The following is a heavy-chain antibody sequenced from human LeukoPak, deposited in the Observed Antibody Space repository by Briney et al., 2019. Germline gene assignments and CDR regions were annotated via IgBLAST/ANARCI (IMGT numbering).Heavy chain of an antibody. V-gene: IGHV4-39*01. D-gene: IGHD3-3*01. CDR3: ARLSYDFWSGYSFAQNYGMDV. J-gene: IGHJ6*02. CDR2: IYYGGNT. CDR1: GGSLIIRSYY. Sequence: SETLSLTCTVSGGSLIIRSYYWGWIRQPPGKGLEWIGSIYYGGNTYYNASLKSRLTISVDMSKNQFSLKLSSVTAADTAVYYCARLSYDFWSGYSFAQNYGMDVWGQGTTVTVSS.